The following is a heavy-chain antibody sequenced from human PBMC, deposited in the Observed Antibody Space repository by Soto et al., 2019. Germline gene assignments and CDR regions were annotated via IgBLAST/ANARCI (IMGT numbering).Heavy chain of an antibody. CDR2: ISWNSGSI. Sequence: HPGGSLRLSCAASGFTFDDYAMHWVRQAPGKGLEWVSGISWNSGSIGYADSVKGRFTISRDNAKNTLYLQMNSLRAEDTAVYYCAKDFFRGGSVVVAAPYFDFWGQGTRVTVAS. D-gene: IGHD2-15*01. CDR1: GFTFDDYA. V-gene: IGHV3-9*01. J-gene: IGHJ4*02. CDR3: AKDFFRGGSVVVAAPYFDF.